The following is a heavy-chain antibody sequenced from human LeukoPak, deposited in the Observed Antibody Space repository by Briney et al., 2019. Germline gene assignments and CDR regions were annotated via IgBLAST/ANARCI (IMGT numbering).Heavy chain of an antibody. CDR1: SGSISSYY. CDR3: ARRQYDILTGYYAFDI. J-gene: IGHJ3*02. Sequence: SETLSLTCTVSSGSISSYYWSWIRQPPGKGLEWIGYIYYSGSTNYNPSLKSRVTISVDTSKNQFSLKLSSVTAADTAVYYCARRQYDILTGYYAFDIWGQGTMVTVSS. CDR2: IYYSGST. V-gene: IGHV4-59*08. D-gene: IGHD3-9*01.